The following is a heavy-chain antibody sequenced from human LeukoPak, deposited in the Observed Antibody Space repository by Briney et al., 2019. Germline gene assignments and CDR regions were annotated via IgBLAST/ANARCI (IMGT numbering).Heavy chain of an antibody. CDR2: IKSDGSST. Sequence: GGSLRLSCAASGFIFSDYWMHWVRQGPGKGLVWVSRIKSDGSSTSYAESVKGRFTISRDNAKNTVYVHMNSLRAEDTALYYCAKDKGHHYFDYWGQGTLVTVSS. CDR1: GFIFSDYW. J-gene: IGHJ4*02. V-gene: IGHV3-74*01. CDR3: AKDKGHHYFDY.